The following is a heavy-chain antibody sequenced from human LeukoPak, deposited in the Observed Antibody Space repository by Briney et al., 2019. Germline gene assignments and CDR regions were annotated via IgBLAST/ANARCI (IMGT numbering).Heavy chain of an antibody. V-gene: IGHV4-38-2*02. CDR3: ARHQTLRYFDWLPDY. CDR2: FNHSEST. D-gene: IGHD3-9*01. J-gene: IGHJ4*02. Sequence: SETLSLTCTVSGYSPSSGYYWAWIRRPPGKGLDWIGRFNHSESTYYNPSLQSRVTISIDTSKNQFSLKLNSVAAADTAVYYCARHQTLRYFDWLPDYWGQGTLVTVSS. CDR1: GYSPSSGYY.